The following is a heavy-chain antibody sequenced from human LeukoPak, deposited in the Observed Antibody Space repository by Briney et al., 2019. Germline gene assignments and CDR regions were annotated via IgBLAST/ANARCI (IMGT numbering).Heavy chain of an antibody. V-gene: IGHV5-51*01. Sequence: GESLKISCQGSGYSFTTYWIGWVRQMPGKGLEWMAIIYPGDSDTRYSPSFQGQVTISADKSISTAYLQWSSLKASDTAMYYCARRYCSGGRCQLDYRGQGALVTVSS. CDR2: IYPGDSDT. CDR1: GYSFTTYW. D-gene: IGHD2-15*01. J-gene: IGHJ4*02. CDR3: ARRYCSGGRCQLDY.